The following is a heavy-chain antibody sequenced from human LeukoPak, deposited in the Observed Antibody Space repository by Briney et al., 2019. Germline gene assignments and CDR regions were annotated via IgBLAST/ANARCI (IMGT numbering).Heavy chain of an antibody. D-gene: IGHD6-6*01. CDR1: SGSISTSNYY. Sequence: PSETLSLTCTVSSGSISTSNYYWGWVRQPPGKALEWIGNIFYSGSTYYSPSLKSRVTISLDTSKNQFSLKLSSVTAADTAVYYCARVGTEYSSSSMFARSYYMDVWGKGTTVTVSS. CDR2: IFYSGST. V-gene: IGHV4-39*07. CDR3: ARVGTEYSSSSMFARSYYMDV. J-gene: IGHJ6*03.